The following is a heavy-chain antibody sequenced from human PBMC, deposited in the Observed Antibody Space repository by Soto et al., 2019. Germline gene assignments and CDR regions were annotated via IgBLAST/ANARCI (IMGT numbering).Heavy chain of an antibody. CDR3: ARGRLDGGYSYGLIDY. V-gene: IGHV1-8*01. D-gene: IGHD5-18*01. J-gene: IGHJ4*02. CDR1: GYTFTSYD. CDR2: MNPNSGNT. Sequence: QVQLVQSGAEVKKPGASVKVSCKASGYTFTSYDINWVRQATGQGLEWMGWMNPNSGNTGYAQKFQGRVTMTRNTTISTAYMELSSLRSEDTAVDYCARGRLDGGYSYGLIDYWGQGTLVTVSS.